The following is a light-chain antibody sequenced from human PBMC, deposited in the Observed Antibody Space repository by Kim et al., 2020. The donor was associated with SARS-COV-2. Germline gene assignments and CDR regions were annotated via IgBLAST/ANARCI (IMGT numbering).Light chain of an antibody. V-gene: IGLV3-19*01. Sequence: VAWGQTVRITCQGDSLRSYYATWYQQKPRQAPVLVIYGRNNRPSGIPDRFSGSASGNTASLTISGTQAEDEADFYCQSRDSGGRVMFGGGTKLTVL. J-gene: IGLJ3*02. CDR2: GRN. CDR3: QSRDSGGRVM. CDR1: SLRSYY.